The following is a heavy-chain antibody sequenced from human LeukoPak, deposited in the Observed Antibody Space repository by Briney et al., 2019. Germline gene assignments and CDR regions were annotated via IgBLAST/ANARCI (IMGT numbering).Heavy chain of an antibody. D-gene: IGHD2-15*01. CDR3: ARHHCSGGSCYFFDY. CDR1: GYSFPSYW. CDR2: IYPGDSET. Sequence: GESLKISCKGSGYSFPSYWIGWVRQLPGKGLEYMGIIYPGDSETRYSPSFQGQVTISADKSISTAYLQWSSLNASDSAMYYCARHHCSGGSCYFFDYWGQGTLVTVSS. J-gene: IGHJ4*02. V-gene: IGHV5-51*01.